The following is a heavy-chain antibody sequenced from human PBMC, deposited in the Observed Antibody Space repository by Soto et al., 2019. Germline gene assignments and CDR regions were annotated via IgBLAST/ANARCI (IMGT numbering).Heavy chain of an antibody. D-gene: IGHD6-19*01. CDR2: IYYSGST. CDR3: ARVFTGYSSGWPYFDY. CDR1: GGSVSSGSYY. J-gene: IGHJ4*02. V-gene: IGHV4-61*01. Sequence: QVQLQESGPGLVKPSETLSLTCTVSGGSVSSGSYYWSWIRQPPGKGLEWIGYIYYSGSTNYNPSLKSRVTISVDTSKNQCSLKLSSVTAADTAVYYCARVFTGYSSGWPYFDYWGQGTLVTVSS.